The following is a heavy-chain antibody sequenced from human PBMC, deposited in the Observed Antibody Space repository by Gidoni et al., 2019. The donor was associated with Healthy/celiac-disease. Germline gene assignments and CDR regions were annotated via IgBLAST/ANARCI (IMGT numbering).Heavy chain of an antibody. J-gene: IGHJ6*03. Sequence: EVQLVESGGGVVQTGGSLRLSWAASGVPFSSYWMSWVRQAPGKGLEWVANINQVGSEKYYVDSVKGRFTISRDNAKNSLYLQMNSLRAEDTAVYYCARGKEQLGLYYYYYMDVWGKGTTVTVSS. D-gene: IGHD6-13*01. V-gene: IGHV3-7*01. CDR3: ARGKEQLGLYYYYYMDV. CDR2: INQVGSEK. CDR1: GVPFSSYW.